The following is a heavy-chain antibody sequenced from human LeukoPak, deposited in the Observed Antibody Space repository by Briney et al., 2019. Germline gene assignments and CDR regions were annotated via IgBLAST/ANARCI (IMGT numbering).Heavy chain of an antibody. CDR2: IRSKAYGGTT. CDR1: GFTFGDYA. V-gene: IGHV3-49*03. Sequence: GGSLRLSCTASGFTFGDYAMSWFRQAPGKGLEWVGFIRSKAYGGTTEYAASVKGRFTISRDDSKSIAYLQMNSLKTEDTAVYYCTRGAGTYGGYYYYMDVWGKGTTVTVSS. CDR3: TRGAGTYGGYYYYMDV. D-gene: IGHD3-10*01. J-gene: IGHJ6*03.